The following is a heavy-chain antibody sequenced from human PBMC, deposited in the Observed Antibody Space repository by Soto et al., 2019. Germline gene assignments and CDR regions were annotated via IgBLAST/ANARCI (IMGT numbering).Heavy chain of an antibody. CDR1: GFTFSSYW. CDR3: ARDGGSPRGYYYYYMDV. CDR2: IKQDGSEK. J-gene: IGHJ6*03. Sequence: GGSLRLSCAASGFTFSSYWMSWVRQAPGKGLEWVANIKQDGSEKYYVDSVKGRFTISRDNTKNSLYLQMNSLRAEDTAVYYCARDGGSPRGYYYYYMDVWGKGTTVTVSS. V-gene: IGHV3-7*01. D-gene: IGHD2-15*01.